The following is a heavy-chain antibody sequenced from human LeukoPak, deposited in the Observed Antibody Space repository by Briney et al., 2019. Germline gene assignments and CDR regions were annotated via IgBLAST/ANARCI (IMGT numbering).Heavy chain of an antibody. J-gene: IGHJ4*02. CDR3: ARLAVVPAAMSPDY. Sequence: GASVKVSCKASGYTFTSYAITWVRQAPGQGLEWLGAVIPISGTTHYAQKFQGRVSITVDDSTTTVYMQLSGLRSDDTAVYFCARLAVVPAAMSPDYWGQGTLVSVSS. V-gene: IGHV1-69*13. CDR2: VIPISGTT. CDR1: GYTFTSYA. D-gene: IGHD2-2*01.